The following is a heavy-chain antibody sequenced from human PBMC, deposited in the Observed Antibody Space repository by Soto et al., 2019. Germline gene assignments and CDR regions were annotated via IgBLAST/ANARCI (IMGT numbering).Heavy chain of an antibody. D-gene: IGHD3-22*01. V-gene: IGHV4-39*01. CDR2: LFSSGST. J-gene: IGHJ4*02. CDR1: GGSISSSSYY. CDR3: ARLAPSYDVSSGYPRLCDY. Sequence: QLQLQESGPGLVKPSETLSLTCTVSGGSISSSSYYWGWIRQPPGKGLEWVGSLFSSGSTYYNPSLKSRATISRDASEHQCSRTLSTVPAADTAVYDCARLAPSYDVSSGYPRLCDYWGQGTLVTV.